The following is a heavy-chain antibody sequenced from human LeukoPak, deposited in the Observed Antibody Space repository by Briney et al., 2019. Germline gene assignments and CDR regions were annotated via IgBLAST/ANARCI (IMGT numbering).Heavy chain of an antibody. CDR3: ARDSGGQLLFSITTYYFDY. CDR1: GYTFTGYY. CDR2: INPNSGGT. V-gene: IGHV1-2*02. Sequence: ASVKVSCKASGYTFTGYYMHWVRQAPGQGLEWMGWINPNSGGTNYAQKFQGRVTMTRDTSISTVYMELSRLRSDDTAVYYCARDSGGQLLFSITTYYFDYWGQGTLVTVSS. D-gene: IGHD2-2*01. J-gene: IGHJ4*02.